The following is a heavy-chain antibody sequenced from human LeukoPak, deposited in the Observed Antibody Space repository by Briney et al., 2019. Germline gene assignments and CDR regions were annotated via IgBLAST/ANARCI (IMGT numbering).Heavy chain of an antibody. Sequence: SETLSLTCTVSGGSIRSSYYYWGWIRQPPGKGLEWIGSIYDSGSTYYNPSLKSRVTISVDTSKNQFSLKLNSVTAADTAVYYCARSAGLLPEDYWGQGTLVTVSS. CDR2: IYDSGST. CDR3: ARSAGLLPEDY. CDR1: GGSIRSSYYY. V-gene: IGHV4-39*01. J-gene: IGHJ4*02. D-gene: IGHD1-14*01.